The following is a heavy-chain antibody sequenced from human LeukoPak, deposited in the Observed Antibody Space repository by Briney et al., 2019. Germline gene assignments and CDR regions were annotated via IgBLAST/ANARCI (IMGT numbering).Heavy chain of an antibody. V-gene: IGHV3-21*01. CDR3: ARDLGSGIAVAGTRLGV. Sequence: GGSLRLSCAASGFTFSSYSMNWVRQAPGKGLEWVSSISSSSSYIYYADSVKGRFTISRDNAKNSLYLQMNSLRAEDTAVYYCARDLGSGIAVAGTRLGVWGKGTTVTISS. J-gene: IGHJ6*04. CDR2: ISSSSSYI. CDR1: GFTFSSYS. D-gene: IGHD6-19*01.